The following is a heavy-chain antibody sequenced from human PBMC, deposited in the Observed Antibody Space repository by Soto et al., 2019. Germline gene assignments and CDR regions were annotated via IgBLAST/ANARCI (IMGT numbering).Heavy chain of an antibody. Sequence: GGSLRLSCAASGFTFSSYGMHWVRQAPGKGLEWVAVISYDGSNKYYADSVKGRFTISRDNSKNTLYLQMNSLRAEDTAVYYCATTGWIVADFDYWGQGTLVTVSS. D-gene: IGHD5-12*01. CDR2: ISYDGSNK. CDR1: GFTFSSYG. CDR3: ATTGWIVADFDY. J-gene: IGHJ4*02. V-gene: IGHV3-30*03.